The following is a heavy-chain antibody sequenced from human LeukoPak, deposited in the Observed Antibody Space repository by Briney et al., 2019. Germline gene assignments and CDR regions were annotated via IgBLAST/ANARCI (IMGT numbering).Heavy chain of an antibody. J-gene: IGHJ4*02. CDR1: GFTFSSYG. CDR2: ISYDGSNK. V-gene: IGHV3-30*03. D-gene: IGHD2-15*01. CDR3: ARWSIYEVVAATDY. Sequence: QPGRSLRLSCAASGFTFSSYGMHWVRQAPGKGLEWVAVISYDGSNKYYADSVKGRFTISRDNSKNTLYLQMNSLRAEDTAVYYCARWSIYEVVAATDYWGQGTLVTVSS.